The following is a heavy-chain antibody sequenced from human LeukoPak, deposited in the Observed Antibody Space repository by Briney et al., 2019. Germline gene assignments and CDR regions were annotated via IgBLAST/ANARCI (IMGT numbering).Heavy chain of an antibody. CDR3: ARDQVASNWFDP. CDR1: GGTFSSYD. CDR2: MNPNSGNT. Sequence: ASVKVSCKASGGTFSSYDINWVRQATGQGLEWMGWMNPNSGNTGYAQKFQGRVTMTRNTSISTAYMELSSLRSEDTAVYYCARDQVASNWFDPWGQGTLVTVSS. J-gene: IGHJ5*02. D-gene: IGHD5-12*01. V-gene: IGHV1-8*02.